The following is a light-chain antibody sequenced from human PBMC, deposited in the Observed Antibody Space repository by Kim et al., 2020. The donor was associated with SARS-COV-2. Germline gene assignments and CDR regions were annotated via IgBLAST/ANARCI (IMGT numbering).Light chain of an antibody. CDR2: GAS. CDR3: QQSDESST. J-gene: IGKJ5*01. CDR1: QSIRNS. Sequence: DIQMTQYPSSLSASIGDRVTITCRASQSIRNSLNWYQQKPGKAPKLLIYGASNLHSGVPSRFSGRASGTDFTLSINSLQREDFGTYYCQQSDESSTFGQGTRLEIK. V-gene: IGKV1-39*01.